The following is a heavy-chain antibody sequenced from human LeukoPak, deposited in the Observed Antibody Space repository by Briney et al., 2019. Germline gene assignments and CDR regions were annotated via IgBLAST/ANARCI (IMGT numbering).Heavy chain of an antibody. V-gene: IGHV3-21*01. J-gene: IGHJ4*02. CDR2: ISSSSSYI. CDR3: ASSYYDFWSGYSDY. D-gene: IGHD3-3*01. CDR1: GFTVSSNY. Sequence: GGSLRLSCAASGFTVSSNYMSWVRQAPGKGLEWVSSISSSSSYIYYADSVKGRFTISRDNAKNSLYLQMNSLRAEDTAVYYCASSYYDFWSGYSDYWGQGTLVTVSS.